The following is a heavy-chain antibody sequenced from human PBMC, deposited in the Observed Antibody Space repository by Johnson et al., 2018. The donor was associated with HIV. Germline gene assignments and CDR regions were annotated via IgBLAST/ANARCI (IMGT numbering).Heavy chain of an antibody. CDR3: AKDRRSSSLDAFDI. D-gene: IGHD6-13*01. Sequence: VQVVESGGGVVQPGRSLRLSCAASGFTFSSYGMHWVRQAPGKGLEWVAVIWYDGSNKYYADSVKGRFTISIDNSKNTLYLQMNSLRAEDTAVYYCAKDRRSSSLDAFDIWGQGTMVTVSS. V-gene: IGHV3-33*06. CDR1: GFTFSSYG. J-gene: IGHJ3*02. CDR2: IWYDGSNK.